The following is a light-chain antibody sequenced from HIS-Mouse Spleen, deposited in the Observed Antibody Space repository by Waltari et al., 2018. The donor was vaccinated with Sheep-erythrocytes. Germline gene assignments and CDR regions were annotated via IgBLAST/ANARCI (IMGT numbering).Light chain of an antibody. J-gene: IGLJ3*02. CDR3: GTWDSSLSAGRV. V-gene: IGLV1-51*01. Sequence: QSVLTQPPSVSAAPGQKVTISCSGSSSNIGHNYVSWYQQPPGTAPKLLIYDNNKRPSGIPDRFSGSKSGTSATLGITGLQTGDEADYYCGTWDSSLSAGRVFGGGTKLTVL. CDR2: DNN. CDR1: SSNIGHNY.